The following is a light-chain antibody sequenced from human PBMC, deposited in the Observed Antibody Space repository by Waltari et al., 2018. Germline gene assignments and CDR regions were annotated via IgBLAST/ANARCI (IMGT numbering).Light chain of an antibody. CDR2: GAS. CDR3: QHYVRSPAT. CDR1: QSVSRA. J-gene: IGKJ1*01. Sequence: EIVLTQSPGSLSSSQGERVTLSCRASQSVSRALAWYQQKPGQAPRLLSFGASSRATGIPDRFSGSGSETDFSLTISRLEPEDFAVYYCQHYVRSPATFGRGTKVEIK. V-gene: IGKV3-20*01.